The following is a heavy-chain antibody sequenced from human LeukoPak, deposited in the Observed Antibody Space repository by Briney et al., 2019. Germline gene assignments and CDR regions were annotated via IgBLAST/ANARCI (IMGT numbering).Heavy chain of an antibody. Sequence: GESLKISCKGSGYSFTSYWIGCVRQMPGKGLEWMGIIYPGDSDTSYSPSFQGQFTISADKSISTAYLQWNSLNAADTAMYYCARQDYYDSSGYGVLFDYWGQGTLVTVSS. D-gene: IGHD3-22*01. J-gene: IGHJ4*02. V-gene: IGHV5-51*01. CDR1: GYSFTSYW. CDR2: IYPGDSDT. CDR3: ARQDYYDSSGYGVLFDY.